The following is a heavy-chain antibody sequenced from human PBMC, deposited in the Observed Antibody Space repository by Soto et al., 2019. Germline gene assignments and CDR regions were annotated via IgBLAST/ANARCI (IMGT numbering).Heavy chain of an antibody. Sequence: QVQLVQSGAEVRKPGSSVRVACKASGDKFSTYAINWVRQVPGQGLEWLGGIITFFGAAMYAQKFQGRVTITADEAATTAYMELSSLRSEDTAVYSWARGGKERFRGSGMDVWGQGTTVTVSS. D-gene: IGHD1-1*01. CDR2: IITFFGAA. CDR1: GDKFSTYA. J-gene: IGHJ6*02. V-gene: IGHV1-69*01. CDR3: ARGGKERFRGSGMDV.